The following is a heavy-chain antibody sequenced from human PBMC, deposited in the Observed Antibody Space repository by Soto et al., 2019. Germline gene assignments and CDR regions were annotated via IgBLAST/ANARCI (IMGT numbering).Heavy chain of an antibody. Sequence: GGSLRLSCAASGFTFSNYAMSWVRQAPGKGLEWVSSISDSGDSTYNAASLKGRFTISRDNSKNTLYLQLNSLTADDTAVYYCAKGSYYDYVWGSYRYTLYYYYGMDVWGQGTTVTVSS. CDR2: ISDSGDST. CDR3: AKGSYYDYVWGSYRYTLYYYYGMDV. D-gene: IGHD3-16*02. V-gene: IGHV3-23*01. J-gene: IGHJ6*02. CDR1: GFTFSNYA.